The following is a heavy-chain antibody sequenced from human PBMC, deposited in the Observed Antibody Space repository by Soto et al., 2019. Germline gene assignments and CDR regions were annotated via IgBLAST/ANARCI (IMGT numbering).Heavy chain of an antibody. CDR2: ISGSGGST. CDR1: GFTFISYA. V-gene: IGHV3-23*01. Sequence: GGSLRLSCAASGFTFISYAMSWVRQATGKGLEWVSAISGSGGSTYYADFVKGRFTISRDNSKNTLYLQMNSLRAEDTAVYYCARDDPCTSCPPLEGSYGMDVWGQGTTVTVSS. D-gene: IGHD2-2*01. CDR3: ARDDPCTSCPPLEGSYGMDV. J-gene: IGHJ6*02.